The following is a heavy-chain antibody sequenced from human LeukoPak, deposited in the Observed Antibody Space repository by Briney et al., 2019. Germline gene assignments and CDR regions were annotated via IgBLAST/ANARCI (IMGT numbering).Heavy chain of an antibody. CDR3: VREYNGGWDY. V-gene: IGHV6-1*01. Sequence: SQTLSLTCAISGDSVSSNSATWNWVRQSPSRGLEWLGRTYYRSRWYNDYAVSLKSRIIINPDTSKNQFSLQLSSVTPEDTAVYYCVREYNGGWDYWGQGTLVTVSS. CDR2: TYYRSRWYN. D-gene: IGHD6-19*01. CDR1: GDSVSSNSAT. J-gene: IGHJ4*02.